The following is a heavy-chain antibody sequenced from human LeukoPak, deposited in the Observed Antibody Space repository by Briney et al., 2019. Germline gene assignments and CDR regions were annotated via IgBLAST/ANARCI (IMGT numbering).Heavy chain of an antibody. CDR2: ISYDGTYK. CDR3: ARGGGACINGLCYIDY. V-gene: IGHV3-30*01. CDR1: EFTFSSYA. Sequence: GGSLRLSCAASEFTFSSYAIHWVRQAPGKGLEWVAVISYDGTYKYYAGSVKGRFTTSRDNSKNTLYLQMNSLRAEDTAVYYCARGGGACINGLCYIDYWGQGTLVTVSS. D-gene: IGHD2-8*01. J-gene: IGHJ4*02.